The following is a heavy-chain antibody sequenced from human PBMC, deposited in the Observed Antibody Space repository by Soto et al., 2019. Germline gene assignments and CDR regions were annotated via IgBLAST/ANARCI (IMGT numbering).Heavy chain of an antibody. D-gene: IGHD5-18*01. CDR1: GGSFSGYY. J-gene: IGHJ6*02. CDR3: ARRIQLWFRAYYYYGMDV. Sequence: SETLSLTCAVYGGSFSGYYWSWIRQPPGKGLEWIGEINHSGSTKYNPSLKSRVTISVDTSKNQFSLKLSSVTAADTAVYYCARRIQLWFRAYYYYGMDVWGQGTTVTVSS. CDR2: INHSGST. V-gene: IGHV4-34*01.